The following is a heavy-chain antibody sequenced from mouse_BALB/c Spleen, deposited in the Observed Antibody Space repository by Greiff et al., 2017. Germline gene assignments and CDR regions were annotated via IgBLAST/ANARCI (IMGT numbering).Heavy chain of an antibody. D-gene: IGHD2-4*01. V-gene: IGHV2-9*02. CDR2: IWAGGST. CDR1: GFSLTSYG. Sequence: VQGVESGPGLVAPSQSLSITCTVSGFSLTSYGVHWVRQPPGKGLEWLGVIWAGGSTNYNSALMSRLSISKDNSKSQVFLKMNSLQTDDTAMYYCARDRDYDEAMDYWGQGTSVTVSS. J-gene: IGHJ4*01. CDR3: ARDRDYDEAMDY.